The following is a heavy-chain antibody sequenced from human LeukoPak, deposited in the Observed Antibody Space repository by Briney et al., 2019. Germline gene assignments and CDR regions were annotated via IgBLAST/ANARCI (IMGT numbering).Heavy chain of an antibody. J-gene: IGHJ3*02. V-gene: IGHV4-61*01. CDR3: ARADCSGGSCYAFDI. CDR2: IYYSGST. Sequence: SETLSLTCTVSGGSVSSGSYYWSWIRQPPGKGLEWIGYIYYSGSTNYNPSLKSRVTMSVDTSKNQSSLKLSSVTAADTAVYYCARADCSGGSCYAFDIWGQGTMVTVSS. CDR1: GGSVSSGSYY. D-gene: IGHD2-15*01.